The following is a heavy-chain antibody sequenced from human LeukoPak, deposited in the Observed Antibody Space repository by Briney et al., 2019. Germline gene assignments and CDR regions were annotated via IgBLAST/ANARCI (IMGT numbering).Heavy chain of an antibody. V-gene: IGHV4-59*01. CDR1: GGSISSYY. CDR3: ARDMVSGYDYHYYYGMDV. CDR2: IYYSGST. Sequence: SETLSLTCTVSGGSISSYYWSWIRQPPGKGLEWIRYIYYSGSTNYNPSLKSRVTISVDTSKNQFSLKLSSVTAADTAVYYCARDMVSGYDYHYYYGMDVWGQGTTVTVSS. D-gene: IGHD5-12*01. J-gene: IGHJ6*02.